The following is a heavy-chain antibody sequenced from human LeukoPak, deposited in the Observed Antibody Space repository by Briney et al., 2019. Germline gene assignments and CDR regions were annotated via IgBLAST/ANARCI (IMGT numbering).Heavy chain of an antibody. CDR3: ARTRSYSFDY. V-gene: IGHV3-66*01. D-gene: IGHD3-22*01. Sequence: PGGSLRLSCASSGFTVSNSYMSWVREAPGKGLEWVSIIYSGGSTYYADSVKGRFTISRDNSKNTLSLQINSLRAEDTAVYYCARTRSYSFDYWGRGTLVNASS. J-gene: IGHJ4*02. CDR1: GFTVSNSY. CDR2: IYSGGST.